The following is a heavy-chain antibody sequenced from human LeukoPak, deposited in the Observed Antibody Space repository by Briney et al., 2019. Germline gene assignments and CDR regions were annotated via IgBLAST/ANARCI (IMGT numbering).Heavy chain of an antibody. V-gene: IGHV4-30-4*01. CDR2: IYYSGST. CDR1: GGSISSGDYY. D-gene: IGHD4-17*01. J-gene: IGHJ4*02. CDR3: ARARGGVTTTVSLDY. Sequence: PSETLSLTCTVSGGSISSGDYYWSWIRQPPGKGLEWIGYIYYSGSTYYNPSLKSRVTISVDTSKNQFSLKLSSVTAADTAVYYCARARGGVTTTVSLDYWGQGTLVTVSS.